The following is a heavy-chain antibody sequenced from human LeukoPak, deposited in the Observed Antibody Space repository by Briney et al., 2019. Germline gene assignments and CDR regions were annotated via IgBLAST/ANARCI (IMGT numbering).Heavy chain of an antibody. D-gene: IGHD4-17*01. Sequence: GASVKVSCKSSGYTFTGYYMHWVSRARGQGLEWMGWINPNSGGTNYAEKFQGRVTMTRDTSISTAYMELSRLRSDDTAVYYCARQTYGDYYFDYWGQGTLVTVSS. V-gene: IGHV1-2*02. CDR1: GYTFTGYY. J-gene: IGHJ4*02. CDR2: INPNSGGT. CDR3: ARQTYGDYYFDY.